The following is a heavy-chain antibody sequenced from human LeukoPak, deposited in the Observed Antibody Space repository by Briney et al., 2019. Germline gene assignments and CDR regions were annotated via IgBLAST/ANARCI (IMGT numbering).Heavy chain of an antibody. V-gene: IGHV4-59*08. J-gene: IGHJ5*02. CDR2: IYYSGST. Sequence: SETLSLTCTVSGGSISSYYWSWIRQPPGKGLEWIGYIYYSGSTNYNPSLKSRVTISVDTSKNQFSLKLSSVTAADTAVYYCARETTVARNWFDPWGQGTLVTVSS. CDR1: GGSISSYY. D-gene: IGHD4-23*01. CDR3: ARETTVARNWFDP.